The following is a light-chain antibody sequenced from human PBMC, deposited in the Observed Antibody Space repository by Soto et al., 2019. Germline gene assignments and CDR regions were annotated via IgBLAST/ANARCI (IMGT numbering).Light chain of an antibody. Sequence: QSALTQPASVSGSPGQSITISCTGTSSDVGGYDYVSWYQQHPGKAPKLMIYDVTNRPSGISSRFSGSKSANTASLTISGLQAEDEADYDCSSYSSSTTLVVFGGGTKLTVL. J-gene: IGLJ2*01. V-gene: IGLV2-14*03. CDR3: SSYSSSTTLVV. CDR2: DVT. CDR1: SSDVGGYDY.